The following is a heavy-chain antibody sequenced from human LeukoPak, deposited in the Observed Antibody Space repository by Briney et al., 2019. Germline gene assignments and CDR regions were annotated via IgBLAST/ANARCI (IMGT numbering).Heavy chain of an antibody. Sequence: GGSLRLSCAASGFTFSSYAMSWVRQAPGKGLEWVSAISGSGGSTYYADSVKGRFTISRDNSKNTLYLQMNSLRAEDTAVYYCAKAGVGSSGWNSAFDIWGQGTMVTVSS. D-gene: IGHD6-19*01. J-gene: IGHJ3*02. V-gene: IGHV3-23*01. CDR2: ISGSGGST. CDR3: AKAGVGSSGWNSAFDI. CDR1: GFTFSSYA.